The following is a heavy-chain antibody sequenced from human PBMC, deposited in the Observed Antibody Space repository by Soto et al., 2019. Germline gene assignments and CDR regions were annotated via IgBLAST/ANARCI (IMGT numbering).Heavy chain of an antibody. D-gene: IGHD3-9*01. CDR1: GGSFSGYY. V-gene: IGHV4-34*01. CDR3: ARGHYDILTGYSSYYFDY. CDR2: MNHSGST. J-gene: IGHJ4*02. Sequence: SETLSLTCAVYGGSFSGYYWNWIRQPPGKGLEWIGEMNHSGSTNYNPSLKSRVTISVDTAKNQFSLKLSSVTAADTAVYYCARGHYDILTGYSSYYFDYWRQGTLVTVSS.